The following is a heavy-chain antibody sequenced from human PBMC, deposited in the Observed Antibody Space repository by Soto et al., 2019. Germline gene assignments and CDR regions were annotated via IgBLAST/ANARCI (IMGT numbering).Heavy chain of an antibody. CDR3: ARGAYYDILTCYFDY. Sequence: KTSETLSLTCAVSGGSISSGGYSWSWIRQPPGKGLEWIGYIYHSGSTYYNPSLKSRVTISVDRSKNQFSLKLSSVTAADTAVYYCARGAYYDILTCYFDYWGQGTLVTVSS. V-gene: IGHV4-30-2*01. CDR1: GGSISSGGYS. J-gene: IGHJ4*02. CDR2: IYHSGST. D-gene: IGHD3-9*01.